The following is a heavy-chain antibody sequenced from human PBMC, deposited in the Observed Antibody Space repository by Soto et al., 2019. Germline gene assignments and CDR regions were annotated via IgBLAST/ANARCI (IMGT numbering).Heavy chain of an antibody. CDR1: NGSFGSYY. Sequence: QEQVQESGPGLVKPSETLSLTCTVSNGSFGSYYWSWIRKPPGQGPEWIGYIFYSGNPHYNPSLKSRVTTSVVRSKNQVSLKMTSVTAADTAVYYCARHMGYYGSGSYFDLWGQGTLVTISS. V-gene: IGHV4-59*08. CDR3: ARHMGYYGSGSYFDL. J-gene: IGHJ4*02. CDR2: IFYSGNP. D-gene: IGHD3-10*01.